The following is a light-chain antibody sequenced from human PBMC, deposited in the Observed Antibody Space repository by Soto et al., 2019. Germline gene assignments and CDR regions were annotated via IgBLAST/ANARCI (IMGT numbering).Light chain of an antibody. J-gene: IGKJ5*01. CDR1: QSINNY. CDR2: SAS. V-gene: IGKV1-39*01. CDR3: QQGLTMPIT. Sequence: IQLTPSPSTLSASVGDRVTITCRASQSINNYLNWYLQRPGQAPKLLIRSASTLQRGVPSRFSGSGSRTEFTLTIADLQPDDFGTYYCQQGLTMPITFGHGTRLENK.